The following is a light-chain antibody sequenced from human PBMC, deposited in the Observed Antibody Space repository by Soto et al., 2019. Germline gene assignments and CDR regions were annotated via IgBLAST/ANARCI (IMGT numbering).Light chain of an antibody. CDR1: QSISHY. Sequence: DLPMTQSPSSLSASVGDGVTITCRASQSISHYLNWYQQKPGKAPKLLIYAASSLQSGVPSRFSGSGSGTDFTLTISSLQPEDFATYYCQQSYSTLFTFGPGTKVDIK. J-gene: IGKJ3*01. V-gene: IGKV1-39*01. CDR2: AAS. CDR3: QQSYSTLFT.